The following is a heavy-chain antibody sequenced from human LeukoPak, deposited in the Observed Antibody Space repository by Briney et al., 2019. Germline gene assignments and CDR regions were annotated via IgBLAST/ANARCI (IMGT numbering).Heavy chain of an antibody. V-gene: IGHV3-23*01. CDR2: ISAGGGST. D-gene: IGHD2-15*01. Sequence: GGSLRLPCAASGFTFSSYAMSWVRQAPGKGLEWVCGISAGGGSTYYADSVKGRFTISRDSSKNILYLQMNSLRAEDTAVYYCATIRGQYCSGGSCYGPDYWGQGTLVTISS. J-gene: IGHJ4*02. CDR1: GFTFSSYA. CDR3: ATIRGQYCSGGSCYGPDY.